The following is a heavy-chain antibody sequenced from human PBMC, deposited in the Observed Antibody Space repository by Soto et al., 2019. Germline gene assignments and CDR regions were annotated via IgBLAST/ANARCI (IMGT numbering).Heavy chain of an antibody. Sequence: SETLSLTCTVSGGSISDISYCWGWIRQPAGKGLEWIGCMFYSGATYYNPSLKNRVTLSVVTSNNEFSLELVSVTAPDTAVYYCARHKSGSDWLDPWGQGTLVTVSS. V-gene: IGHV4-39*01. CDR1: GGSISDISYC. D-gene: IGHD2-15*01. CDR2: MFYSGAT. CDR3: ARHKSGSDWLDP. J-gene: IGHJ5*02.